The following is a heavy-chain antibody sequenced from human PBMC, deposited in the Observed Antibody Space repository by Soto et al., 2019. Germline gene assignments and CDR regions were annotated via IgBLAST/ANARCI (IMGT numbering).Heavy chain of an antibody. J-gene: IGHJ5*01. Sequence: EVHLLESGGGLVQPGGSLRLSCTASGFTFSSYAMTWVRQAPGRGLEGVSGITGSGGRTFYADSVKGRFTISRDNSRSTLYLQMNSLRAEDTAVYYCAKDTRYADYVRWFDSWGQGTLVTVSS. CDR3: AKDTRYADYVRWFDS. V-gene: IGHV3-23*01. D-gene: IGHD4-17*01. CDR2: ITGSGGRT. CDR1: GFTFSSYA.